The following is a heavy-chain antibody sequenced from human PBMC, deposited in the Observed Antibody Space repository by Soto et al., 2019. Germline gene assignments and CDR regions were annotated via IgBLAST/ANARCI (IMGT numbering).Heavy chain of an antibody. V-gene: IGHV2-5*02. CDR3: AHRPYGYKYSFDY. J-gene: IGHJ4*02. D-gene: IGHD5-18*01. Sequence: QITLEESGPTLVKPTQTLTLTCSFSGFSLSTRGVGVGWFRQPPGRALEWLALIYWDDDKRYSPSLQSRLTITRDTSRTRVVLTMTNIDPVDTATYYCAHRPYGYKYSFDYWGQGTLVTVSS. CDR2: IYWDDDK. CDR1: GFSLSTRGVG.